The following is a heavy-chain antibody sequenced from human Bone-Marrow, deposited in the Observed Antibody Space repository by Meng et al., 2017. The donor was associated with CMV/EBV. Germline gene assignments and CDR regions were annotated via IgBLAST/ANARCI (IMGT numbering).Heavy chain of an antibody. CDR3: ARAAQWDFWSGYYYYYYYGMDV. CDR1: GFTFSSYW. D-gene: IGHD3-3*01. J-gene: IGHJ6*02. CDR2: INSDGSST. Sequence: LSLTCAASGFTFSSYWMHWVRQAPGKGLVWVSRINSDGSSTSYADSVKGRFTISRDNAKNTLYLQMNSLRAEDTAVYYCARAAQWDFWSGYYYYYYYGMDVWGQGTLVTVSS. V-gene: IGHV3-74*01.